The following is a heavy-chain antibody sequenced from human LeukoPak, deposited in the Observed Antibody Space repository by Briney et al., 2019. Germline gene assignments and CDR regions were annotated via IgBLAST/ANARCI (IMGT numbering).Heavy chain of an antibody. CDR2: ISSSSSYI. CDR3: ARMIVATLYYFDY. Sequence: GGSLRLSCAASGFTFSSYSMNWVRQAPGKGLEWVSSISSSSSYIYYADSVKGRFTISRDNAKNSLYLQMNSLRAEDTAVYYCARMIVATLYYFDYWGQGTLVTDSS. J-gene: IGHJ4*02. CDR1: GFTFSSYS. D-gene: IGHD5-12*01. V-gene: IGHV3-21*01.